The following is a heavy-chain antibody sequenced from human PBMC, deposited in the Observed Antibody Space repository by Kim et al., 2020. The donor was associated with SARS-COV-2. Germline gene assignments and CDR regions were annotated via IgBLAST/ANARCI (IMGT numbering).Heavy chain of an antibody. D-gene: IGHD3-22*01. V-gene: IGHV3-23*01. J-gene: IGHJ4*02. CDR2: ISGSGGST. Sequence: GGSLRLSCAASGFTFSSYAMSWVRQAPGKGLEWVSAISGSGGSTYYADSVKGRFTISRDNSKNTLYLQMNSLRAEDTAVYYCAKEPITMIVVGNFFDYWGQGTLVTVSS. CDR3: AKEPITMIVVGNFFDY. CDR1: GFTFSSYA.